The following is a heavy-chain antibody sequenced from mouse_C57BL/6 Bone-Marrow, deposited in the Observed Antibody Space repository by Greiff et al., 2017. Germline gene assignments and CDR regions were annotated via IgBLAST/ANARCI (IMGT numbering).Heavy chain of an antibody. V-gene: IGHV5-16*01. J-gene: IGHJ2*01. Sequence: EVKLMESEGGLVQPGSSMKLSCTASGFTFSDYYMAWVRQVPEKGLEWVANINYDGSSTYYLDSLKSRFIISRDNAKNILYLQMSSLKSEDTATXYCARAEYFDYWGQGTTLTVSS. CDR2: INYDGSST. CDR3: ARAEYFDY. CDR1: GFTFSDYY.